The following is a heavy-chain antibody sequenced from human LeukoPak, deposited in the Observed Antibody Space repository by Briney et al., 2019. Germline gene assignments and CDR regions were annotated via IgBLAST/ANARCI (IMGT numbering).Heavy chain of an antibody. D-gene: IGHD3-10*01. CDR2: INPNSGGT. CDR3: ARGLGRGGSGADY. J-gene: IGHJ4*02. Sequence: ASVTVSCTASGYTFTGYYMHWVRQAPGQGLEWMGRINPNSGGTNYAQKFQGRVTMTRDTSISTAYMELSRLRSDDTAVYYCARGLGRGGSGADYWGQGTLATVSS. V-gene: IGHV1-2*06. CDR1: GYTFTGYY.